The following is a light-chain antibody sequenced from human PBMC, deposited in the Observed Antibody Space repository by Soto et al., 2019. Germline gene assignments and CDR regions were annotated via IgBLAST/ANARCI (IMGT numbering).Light chain of an antibody. CDR2: WAS. CDR3: QQYYTNPRT. Sequence: DIVMTQSPDSLAVSLGERATVNCKSGQSVLYSSDNRNYLAWYQQKPGQSPKLLIYWASTRESGVPDRFSGSGSGTDFTLTISSLQAEDVAVYFCQQYYTNPRTFGQGTKVELK. CDR1: QSVLYSSDNRNY. J-gene: IGKJ1*01. V-gene: IGKV4-1*01.